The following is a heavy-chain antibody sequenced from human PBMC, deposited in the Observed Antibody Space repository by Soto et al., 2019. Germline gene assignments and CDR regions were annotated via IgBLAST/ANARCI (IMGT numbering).Heavy chain of an antibody. Sequence: LSLTCAISGDSVSRNSGAWNWIRQSPSGGLQWLGRTYYRSKWYSEYAPSVKSRITINPDTAKNQFALQLKSVTPDDSGVYYCARWNWTDEGYYYRMDVWGQAITVTVSS. CDR2: TYYRSKWYS. D-gene: IGHD1-1*01. J-gene: IGHJ6*02. V-gene: IGHV6-1*01. CDR1: GDSVSRNSGA. CDR3: ARWNWTDEGYYYRMDV.